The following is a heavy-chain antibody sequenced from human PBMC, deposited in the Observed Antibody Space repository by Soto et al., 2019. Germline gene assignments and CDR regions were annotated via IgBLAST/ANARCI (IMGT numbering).Heavy chain of an antibody. CDR2: IIPIFGTA. D-gene: IGHD3-10*01. J-gene: IGHJ6*02. CDR1: GGTFSSYA. V-gene: IGHV1-69*13. CDR3: ARDNKVVRRLTKSGMDV. Sequence: SVKVSCKASGGTFSSYAISWVRQAPGQGLEWMGGIIPIFGTANYAQKFQGRVTITADESTSTAYMELSSLRSEETAVYYCARDNKVVRRLTKSGMDVWGQGPTVTV.